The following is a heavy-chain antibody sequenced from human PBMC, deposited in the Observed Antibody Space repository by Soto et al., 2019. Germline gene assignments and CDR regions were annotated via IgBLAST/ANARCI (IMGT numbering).Heavy chain of an antibody. CDR2: IFDSGST. D-gene: IGHD2-8*01. CDR3: AREIMPLTNDWYFDL. J-gene: IGHJ2*01. V-gene: IGHV4-30-4*01. CDR1: GSSISGGVHS. Sequence: QVQLQESGPGLVKPSETLSLTCTVSGSSISGGVHSWSWIRQPPGKGLEWIGHIFDSGSTYYNPSIKSRLTISVDTSKNQFSLTLSSVTAGDTAVYYRAREIMPLTNDWYFDLWGRGTLVTFSS.